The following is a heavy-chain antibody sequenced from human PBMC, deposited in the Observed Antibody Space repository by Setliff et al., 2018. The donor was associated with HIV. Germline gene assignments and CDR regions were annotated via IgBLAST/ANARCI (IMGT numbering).Heavy chain of an antibody. Sequence: ASVKVSCKASGYTFTGYYMHWVRQAPGQGLEWMGWINPNNGGTNYAQKFQGRVTMTRDTSISTAYMELSRLRSEDTAVYYCARVSCSNWYSVPGYYYYSLDVWGNGTTVTVSS. D-gene: IGHD6-13*01. J-gene: IGHJ6*03. CDR3: ARVSCSNWYSVPGYYYYSLDV. CDR2: INPNNGGT. CDR1: GYTFTGYY. V-gene: IGHV1-2*02.